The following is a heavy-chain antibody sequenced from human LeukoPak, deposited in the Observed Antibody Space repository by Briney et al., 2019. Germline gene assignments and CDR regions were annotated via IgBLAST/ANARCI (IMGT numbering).Heavy chain of an antibody. Sequence: GGSLRLSCAASGFTVNSYYMGWVRQAPGKGLEWASVIYSGGDTYYADSVKGRFTISRDNSKNMIYLEMSSLKAEDTAVYYCAKERSLEIAVAGTIFDYWGQGTLVTVSS. V-gene: IGHV3-66*01. CDR1: GFTVNSYY. J-gene: IGHJ4*02. CDR2: IYSGGDT. D-gene: IGHD6-19*01. CDR3: AKERSLEIAVAGTIFDY.